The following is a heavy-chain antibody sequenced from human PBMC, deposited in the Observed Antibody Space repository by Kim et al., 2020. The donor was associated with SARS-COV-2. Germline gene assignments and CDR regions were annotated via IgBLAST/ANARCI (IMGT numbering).Heavy chain of an antibody. CDR2: IIPILGIA. V-gene: IGHV1-69*04. CDR3: ARDRGRSRAMVGMDV. J-gene: IGHJ6*02. D-gene: IGHD2-8*01. Sequence: SVKVSCKASGGTFSSYTISWVRQAPGQGLEWMGRIIPILGIANYAQKFQGRVTITADKSTSTAYMELSSLRSEDTAVYYCARDRGRSRAMVGMDVWGQGTTVTVSS. CDR1: GGTFSSYT.